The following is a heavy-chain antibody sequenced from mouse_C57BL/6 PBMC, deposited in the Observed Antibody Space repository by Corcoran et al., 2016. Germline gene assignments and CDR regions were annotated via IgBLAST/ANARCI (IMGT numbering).Heavy chain of an antibody. D-gene: IGHD2-4*01. J-gene: IGHJ4*01. Sequence: DVQLQESGPGLVKPSQSLSLTCSVTGYSITSGYYWNWIRQFPGNKLEWMGYISYDGSNNYNPSLKDRISITRDTSKNQFFLKLNSVTTEDTATYYCATYDYDDGYYAMDYWGQGTSVTVSS. CDR1: GYSITSGYY. V-gene: IGHV3-6*01. CDR2: ISYDGSN. CDR3: ATYDYDDGYYAMDY.